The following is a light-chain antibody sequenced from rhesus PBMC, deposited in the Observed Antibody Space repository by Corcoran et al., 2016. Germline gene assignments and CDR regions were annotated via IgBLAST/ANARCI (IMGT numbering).Light chain of an antibody. CDR1: QGISNW. V-gene: IGKV1-69*01. Sequence: DIQMTQSPSSLSASVGDRVTITCRASQGISNWLAWYQQKPGKAPKLLMNRASNLETGAPSRFSGSGSGTDVTLTISSLQPEDIATYYCQQHDNSPRTFGQGTKVEIK. CDR2: RAS. CDR3: QQHDNSPRT. J-gene: IGKJ1*01.